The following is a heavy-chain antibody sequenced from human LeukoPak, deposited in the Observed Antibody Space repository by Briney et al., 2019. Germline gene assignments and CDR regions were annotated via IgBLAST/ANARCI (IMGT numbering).Heavy chain of an antibody. Sequence: GRSLRLSCAASGFTFSDYGIHWVRQAPGQGLEWVALIWYDGSKRYYADSVKGRFTISRDNTKNTLYLQLNSLRADDTAVYYCARAHSSSSTFDLWGQGTLVTVSS. CDR2: IWYDGSKR. V-gene: IGHV3-33*01. J-gene: IGHJ4*02. CDR1: GFTFSDYG. CDR3: ARAHSSSSTFDL. D-gene: IGHD6-6*01.